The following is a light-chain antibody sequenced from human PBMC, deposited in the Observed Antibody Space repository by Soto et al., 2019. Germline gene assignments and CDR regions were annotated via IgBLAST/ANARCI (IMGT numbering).Light chain of an antibody. CDR2: EVS. Sequence: QSALTQPASVSGSLGQSITISCTGTSSDIGGYKYVSWYQQHPGKAPKLIIFEVSNRPSGVSDRFSGSKSGNTASLTISGLQAEDETDYYCFSYTSSGTYVFGTGTKVTVL. J-gene: IGLJ1*01. CDR1: SSDIGGYKY. CDR3: FSYTSSGTYV. V-gene: IGLV2-14*01.